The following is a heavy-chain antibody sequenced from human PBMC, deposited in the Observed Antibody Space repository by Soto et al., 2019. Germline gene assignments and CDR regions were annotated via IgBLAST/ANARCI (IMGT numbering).Heavy chain of an antibody. CDR1: GFTFSSYS. CDR3: ASLEMSTLYSYGMDV. CDR2: ISSSSSYI. D-gene: IGHD2-15*01. V-gene: IGHV3-21*01. Sequence: VSCAASGFTFSSYSMNWVRQAPGKGLEWVSSISSSSSYIYYADSVKGRFTISSDTAKSSLYRQMNSLRAEDTAVYYCASLEMSTLYSYGMDVRGQGTSV. J-gene: IGHJ6*02.